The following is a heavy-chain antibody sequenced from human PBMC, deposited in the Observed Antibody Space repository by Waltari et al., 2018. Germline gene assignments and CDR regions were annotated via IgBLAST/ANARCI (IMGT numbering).Heavy chain of an antibody. V-gene: IGHV3-53*01. Sequence: EVRLVESGGDLVKPGGSLRLSCAASGFPVSSDSMNWLRPASGKGLEWVSVIYSGGSANYTDSVKGRFIVSRDNSRNTLYLQMNGLRADDTAIYYCARGHRGSRPLWGQGTLVTVSS. J-gene: IGHJ4*02. CDR1: GFPVSSDS. CDR2: IYSGGSA. CDR3: ARGHRGSRPL. D-gene: IGHD3-10*01.